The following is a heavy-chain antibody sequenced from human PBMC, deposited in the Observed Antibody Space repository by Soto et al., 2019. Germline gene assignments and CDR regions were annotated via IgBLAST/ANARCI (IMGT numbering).Heavy chain of an antibody. J-gene: IGHJ4*02. Sequence: SDTLSLTCAVSGGSITSSSYYWGWIRQAPGRGLEWIGTIYYRGSTYYNPSLESRVTISADTSKNQLSLNLRSVTAADTAVYYCASPAGADYTFDYWGQGILVTVSS. CDR1: GGSITSSSYY. D-gene: IGHD4-4*01. V-gene: IGHV4-39*01. CDR2: IYYRGST. CDR3: ASPAGADYTFDY.